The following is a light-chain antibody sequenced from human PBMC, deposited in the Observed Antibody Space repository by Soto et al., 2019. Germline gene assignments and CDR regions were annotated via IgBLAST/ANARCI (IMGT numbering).Light chain of an antibody. Sequence: QSVLTQPASVSGSPGQTITISCAGTSSDVGRYNYVSWYQQHPGKAPKIMIYDVRHRPSGVSNRFSGSKSGNTASLTISGLQAEDEADYYCSSYTSSNGVVFGGGTKLTVL. CDR3: SSYTSSNGVV. V-gene: IGLV2-14*03. CDR2: DVR. CDR1: SSDVGRYNY. J-gene: IGLJ2*01.